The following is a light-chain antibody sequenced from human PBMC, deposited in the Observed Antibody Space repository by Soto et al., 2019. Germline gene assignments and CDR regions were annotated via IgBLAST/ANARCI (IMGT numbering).Light chain of an antibody. CDR1: SSNIGAGYD. V-gene: IGLV1-40*01. CDR3: QSYDSSLSGSVV. Sequence: QSALTQPPSVSRAPGQRVTISCTGNSSNIGAGYDVHWYQPLPGTAPKLLIYSNNNRPSGVPDPFSGAKSGTSASLAITGLHAGDAADYYCQSYDSSLSGSVVFGGGTKLTVL. J-gene: IGLJ2*01. CDR2: SNN.